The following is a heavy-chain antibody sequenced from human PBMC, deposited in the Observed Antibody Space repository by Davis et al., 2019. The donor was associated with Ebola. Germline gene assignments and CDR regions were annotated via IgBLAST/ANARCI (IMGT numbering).Heavy chain of an antibody. CDR2: INSGANTI. CDR3: AKDHLDY. J-gene: IGHJ4*02. V-gene: IGHV3-74*01. Sequence: HTGGSLRLSCAASGFTFGTSWMHWVRQAPGKGLVWVSRINSGANTIDYADSVKGRFTISRDNSKNTLYLQMNSLRAEDTAVYYCAKDHLDYWGQGTLVTVSS. CDR1: GFTFGTSW.